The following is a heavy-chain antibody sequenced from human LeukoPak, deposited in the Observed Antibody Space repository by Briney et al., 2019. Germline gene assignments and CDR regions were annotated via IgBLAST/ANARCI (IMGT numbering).Heavy chain of an antibody. CDR1: GFTFSSYW. CDR3: ARAYDILTGWLDY. J-gene: IGHJ4*02. D-gene: IGHD3-9*01. CDR2: IKQDGSEK. V-gene: IGHV3-7*03. Sequence: PGGSLRLSCAASGFTFSSYWMRWVRQAPGKGLEWVANIKQDGSEKYYVDSVRGRFTISRDNAKNSLYLQMNSLRVEYTAVYYCARAYDILTGWLDYWGQGTLVIVSS.